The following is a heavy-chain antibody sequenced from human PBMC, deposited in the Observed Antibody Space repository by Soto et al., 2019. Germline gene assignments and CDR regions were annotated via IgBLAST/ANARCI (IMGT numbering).Heavy chain of an antibody. CDR1: GGTVASSHW. J-gene: IGHJ5*02. CDR2: VYHTGDT. V-gene: IGHV4-4*02. D-gene: IGHD2-21*02. Sequence: QVQLQESGPRLVKPSGSLSLTCGVSGGTVASSHWWSWVRQSPGGGLKWFGNVYHTGDTNFNPSLQSRVTISVDKSNNQFSLRLNSLTAADTALYFCAREIVTAGGNNYFDPWGPGTLVTVSS. CDR3: AREIVTAGGNNYFDP.